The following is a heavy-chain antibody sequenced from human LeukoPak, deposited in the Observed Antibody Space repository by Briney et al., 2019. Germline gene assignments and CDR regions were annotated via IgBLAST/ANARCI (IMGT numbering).Heavy chain of an antibody. CDR2: INSDGSST. V-gene: IGHV3-74*01. CDR1: GFTFSSDW. J-gene: IGHJ5*01. D-gene: IGHD3-10*01. Sequence: GGSLRLSCAASGFTFSSDWMHWVRQAPGKGRVWVSSINSDGSSTSYADSVKGRFTISRDNAKNTLYLEMNSLRAEDTAVYYCARVATTMVRNALDSWGQGTLVTVSS. CDR3: ARVATTMVRNALDS.